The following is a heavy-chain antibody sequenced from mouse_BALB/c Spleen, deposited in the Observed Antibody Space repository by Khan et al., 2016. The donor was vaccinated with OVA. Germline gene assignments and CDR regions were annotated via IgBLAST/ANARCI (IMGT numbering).Heavy chain of an antibody. J-gene: IGHJ3*01. V-gene: IGHV3-2*02. CDR1: GYSITSDYA. Sequence: QLEESGPGLVKPSQSLSLTCTVTGYSITSDYAWNWIRQFPGNKLEWMGYISYSGSTTYNPSLTSRISITRDTSKNQFFLQLNSVTTEDTATYYCARWFTYWGQGTLVTVSA. CDR2: ISYSGST. CDR3: ARWFTY.